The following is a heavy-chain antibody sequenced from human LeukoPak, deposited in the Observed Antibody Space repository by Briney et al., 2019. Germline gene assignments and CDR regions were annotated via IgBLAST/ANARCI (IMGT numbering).Heavy chain of an antibody. V-gene: IGHV3-33*01. CDR3: ATFRGTNWFDP. Sequence: GRSLRLACAASGFTFSSFGMHWVRQAPGKGLEWVAVIWYDGTNKNYADSVKGRFTISRDNSKNMLYLQMSSLRAEDTAVYYCATFRGTNWFDPWGQGTLVTVSP. CDR2: IWYDGTNK. J-gene: IGHJ5*02. CDR1: GFTFSSFG. D-gene: IGHD3-10*01.